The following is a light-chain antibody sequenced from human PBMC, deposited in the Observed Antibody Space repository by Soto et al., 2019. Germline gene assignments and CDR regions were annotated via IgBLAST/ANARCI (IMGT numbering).Light chain of an antibody. CDR3: QQRSNWPWT. J-gene: IGKJ4*01. CDR2: DTS. Sequence: EIALTQSPATLSLSPGERATLSCRASQSVSSYLAWYQQKPGQAPRLLIYDTSNRATGIPAGFSGSGSGTDFTLTISSLEPEDFAVYYCQQRSNWPWTFGGGTKVEIK. CDR1: QSVSSY. V-gene: IGKV3-11*01.